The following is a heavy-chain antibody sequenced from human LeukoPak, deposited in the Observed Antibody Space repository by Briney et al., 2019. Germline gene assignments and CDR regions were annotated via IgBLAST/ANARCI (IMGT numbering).Heavy chain of an antibody. CDR3: ARPRRMYGSGSYAFDI. V-gene: IGHV3-21*01. CDR2: ISTGSTNI. CDR1: GFTFSSYS. D-gene: IGHD3-10*01. J-gene: IGHJ3*02. Sequence: GGSLRLSCAASGFTFSSYSMNWVRQAPGKGLEWVSYISTGSTNIFYADSFKGRFTISRDNAQNSLYLQMNSLRAEDTAVYYCARPRRMYGSGSYAFDIWGQGTMVTVSS.